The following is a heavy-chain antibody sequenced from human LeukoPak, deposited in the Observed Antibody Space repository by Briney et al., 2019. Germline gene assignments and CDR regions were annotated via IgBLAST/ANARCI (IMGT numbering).Heavy chain of an antibody. CDR2: IRYDGSNK. CDR1: GFTFSSYG. D-gene: IGHD3-10*01. J-gene: IGHJ6*03. V-gene: IGHV3-30*02. CDR3: AKDYDGSGSWGYYYYYYMDV. Sequence: PGGSLRLSCAASGFTFSSYGMHWVRQAPGKGLEWVAFIRYDGSNKYYADSVKGRFTISRDNSKNTLYLQMNSLRAEDTAVYYCAKDYDGSGSWGYYYYYYMDVWGKGTTVTISS.